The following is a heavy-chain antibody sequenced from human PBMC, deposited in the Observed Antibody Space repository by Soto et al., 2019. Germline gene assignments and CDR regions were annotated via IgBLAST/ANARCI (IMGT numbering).Heavy chain of an antibody. CDR2: IWYDGTNR. CDR1: GFSFSTYG. Sequence: QVQLVESGGGVVQPGMSLRLSCAASGFSFSTYGMHWVRQAPGKGLEWVAVIWYDGTNRDYADSVKGRFTISRDNSKNTLYLQMNSLRAEDTAVYYCARHSTETPSYYYYGMDVWGQGATVTVSS. D-gene: IGHD4-4*01. CDR3: ARHSTETPSYYYYGMDV. V-gene: IGHV3-33*01. J-gene: IGHJ6*02.